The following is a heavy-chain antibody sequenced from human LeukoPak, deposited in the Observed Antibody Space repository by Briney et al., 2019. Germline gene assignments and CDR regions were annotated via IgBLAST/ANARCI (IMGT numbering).Heavy chain of an antibody. CDR3: ARTAKRVGYCSNASCYRLYYYYMDV. CDR2: INHREGT. D-gene: IGHD2-2*01. J-gene: IGHJ6*03. V-gene: IGHV4-34*01. Sequence: SETLSLICAVYGGSFSDYSWSWIRQPPGKGLEWIGEINHREGTNYNPSLKSRVTISIDTSKNQFSLKLTSVTAAETAVYYCARTAKRVGYCSNASCYRLYYYYMDVWGKGTTVTVSS. CDR1: GGSFSDYS.